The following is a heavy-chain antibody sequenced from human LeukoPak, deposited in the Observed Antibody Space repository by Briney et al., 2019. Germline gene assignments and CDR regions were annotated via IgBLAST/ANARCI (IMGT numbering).Heavy chain of an antibody. Sequence: SSETLSLTCAVYGGSYSGYYWSWIRHPPGKGLEWIGEINHSGSTNYNPSLKSRVTISVDTSKNQFSLKLSSVTAADTAVYYCARDSSSGTDYWGQGTLVTVSS. J-gene: IGHJ4*02. CDR2: INHSGST. V-gene: IGHV4-34*01. CDR3: ARDSSSGTDY. CDR1: GGSYSGYY. D-gene: IGHD6-6*01.